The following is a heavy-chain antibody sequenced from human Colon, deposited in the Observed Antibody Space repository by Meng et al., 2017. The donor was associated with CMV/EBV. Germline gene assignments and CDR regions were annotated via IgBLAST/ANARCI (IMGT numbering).Heavy chain of an antibody. J-gene: IGHJ4*02. CDR2: IRSKAHNYAT. V-gene: IGHV3-73*01. Sequence: GESLKISCAASGFKFSESAMHWVRQASGKGLEWVGRIRSKAHNYATTYVESVEGRFTISRDDSKNMLYLEMNSLTTDDTAVYYCSRPTAVAGSATDYWGQGTLVTVSS. CDR1: GFKFSESA. D-gene: IGHD6-19*01. CDR3: SRPTAVAGSATDY.